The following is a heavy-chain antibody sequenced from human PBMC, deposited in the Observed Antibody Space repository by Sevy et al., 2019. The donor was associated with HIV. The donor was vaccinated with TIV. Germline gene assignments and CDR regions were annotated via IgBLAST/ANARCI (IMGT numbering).Heavy chain of an antibody. CDR2: IRYDGSTK. V-gene: IGHV3-30*02. D-gene: IGHD6-13*01. CDR3: AKHRDTLASAAYLDH. CDR1: GFTFSQYG. J-gene: IGHJ4*02. Sequence: GGSLRLSCAATGFTFSQYGMEWVRQAPGKGLEWVAFIRYDGSTKYDADSVKGRFTISRDNSKNMLYLQMNSLRPEDTALYSCAKHRDTLASAAYLDHRGQGTLVTVSS.